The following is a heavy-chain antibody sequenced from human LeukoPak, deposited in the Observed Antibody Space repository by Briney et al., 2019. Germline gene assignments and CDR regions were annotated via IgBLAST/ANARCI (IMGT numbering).Heavy chain of an antibody. CDR1: GFTVSSNY. CDR2: IYSGGST. J-gene: IGHJ4*02. D-gene: IGHD3-22*01. V-gene: IGHV3-66*01. Sequence: GGSLRLSCAASGFTVSSNYMTWVRQAPGKGLEWVSIIYSGGSTYYADSVKGRFTISRDNSKNTLYLQMNSLRAADTAVYYCARDYFDTSGLDYWGQGTLVTVSS. CDR3: ARDYFDTSGLDY.